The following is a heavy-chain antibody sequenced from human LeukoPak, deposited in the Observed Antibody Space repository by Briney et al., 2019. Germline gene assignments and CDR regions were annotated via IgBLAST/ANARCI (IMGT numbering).Heavy chain of an antibody. CDR2: IKGDGSST. J-gene: IGHJ4*02. Sequence: GGSLRLSCAASGFTFSSNWMHWVRQAPGKGLVWVSRIKGDGSSTSYADSVKGRFTISRDNTMNSLYLQTSSLRAEDTAVYYCATDRGWRTSGYYLYYFEYWGQGTLVTYSS. V-gene: IGHV3-74*01. D-gene: IGHD3-3*01. CDR3: ATDRGWRTSGYYLYYFEY. CDR1: GFTFSSNW.